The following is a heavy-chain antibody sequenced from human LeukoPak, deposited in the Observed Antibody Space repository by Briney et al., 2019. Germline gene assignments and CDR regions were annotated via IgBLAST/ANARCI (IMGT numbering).Heavy chain of an antibody. V-gene: IGHV4-34*01. Sequence: SETLSLTCAVYGGSFSGYYWSWIRQPPGKGLEWIGEINHSGSTNYNPSLKSRVTISVDTSKNQFSLKLSSVTAADTAVYYCVREYSRSGSYNYWGQGALVTVSS. CDR1: GGSFSGYY. CDR2: INHSGST. CDR3: VREYSRSGSYNY. J-gene: IGHJ4*02. D-gene: IGHD3-10*01.